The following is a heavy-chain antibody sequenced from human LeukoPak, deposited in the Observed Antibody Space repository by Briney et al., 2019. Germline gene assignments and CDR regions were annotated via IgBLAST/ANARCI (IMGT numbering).Heavy chain of an antibody. CDR3: ARGRSWYLNNWFDP. V-gene: IGHV4-34*01. CDR2: INHSGST. J-gene: IGHJ5*02. D-gene: IGHD6-13*01. Sequence: SETLSLTCAVYGGSFSGHYWSWIRQPPGKGLEWIGEINHSGSTNYNPSLKSRVTISVGTSKNQFSLKLSSVTAADTAVYYCARGRSWYLNNWFDPWGQGTLVTVSS. CDR1: GGSFSGHY.